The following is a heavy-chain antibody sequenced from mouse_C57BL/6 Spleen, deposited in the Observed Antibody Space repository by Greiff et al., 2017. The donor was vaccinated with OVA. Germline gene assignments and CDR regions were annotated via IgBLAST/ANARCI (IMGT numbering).Heavy chain of an antibody. D-gene: IGHD3-2*02. CDR2: ISSGGDYI. Sequence: EVQLQESGEGLVKPGGSLKLSCAASGFTFSSYAMSWVRQTPEKRLEWVAYISSGGDYIYYADTVKGRFTISRDNARNTLYLQMSSLKSEDTAMYYCTRCLDSSGPFAYWGQGTLVTVSA. CDR1: GFTFSSYA. J-gene: IGHJ3*01. CDR3: TRCLDSSGPFAY. V-gene: IGHV5-9-1*02.